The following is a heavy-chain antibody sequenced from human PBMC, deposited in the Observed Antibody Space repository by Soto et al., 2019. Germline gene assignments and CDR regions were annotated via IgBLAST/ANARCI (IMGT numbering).Heavy chain of an antibody. J-gene: IGHJ4*02. CDR2: TSSDGSKE. CDR1: GFTLSSFA. V-gene: IGHV3-30*04. Sequence: QVQMVESGGGVVQPGKSLRLSCAASGFTLSSFAMHWVRQAPGKGLEWVAVTSSDGSKEYYADSVKGRFTISRDNSKNTLYLQRKSRRAADTAVFDGARAESPSGWYFMGIDYWGQGTLVTVSS. CDR3: ARAESPSGWYFMGIDY. D-gene: IGHD6-19*01.